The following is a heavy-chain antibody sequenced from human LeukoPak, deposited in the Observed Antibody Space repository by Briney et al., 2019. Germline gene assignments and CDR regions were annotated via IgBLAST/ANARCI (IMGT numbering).Heavy chain of an antibody. CDR1: GGSISSYY. D-gene: IGHD3-3*01. CDR2: IYTSGST. J-gene: IGHJ4*02. CDR3: ARERGGNYDFWDYFDY. V-gene: IGHV4-4*07. Sequence: SSETLSLTCTVSGGSISSYYWSWIRQPAGKGLEWIGRIYTSGSTNYNPSLKSRVTMSVDTSKNQFSLKLSSVTAAGTAVYYCARERGGNYDFWDYFDYWGQGTLVTVSS.